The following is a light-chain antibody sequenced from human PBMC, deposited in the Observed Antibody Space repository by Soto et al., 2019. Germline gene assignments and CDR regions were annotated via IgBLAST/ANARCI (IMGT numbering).Light chain of an antibody. CDR2: KAS. CDR1: QTISSW. J-gene: IGKJ1*01. CDR3: QHYNSYSEA. V-gene: IGKV1-5*03. Sequence: DIQMTQSPSTLSGSVGDRVTITCRARQTISSWLAWYQKKPGKAPKLLIYKASTLKSGVPSRFSGSGSGTEFTLTISSLQPDDFAAYYCQHYNSYSEAFGQGTKVDLK.